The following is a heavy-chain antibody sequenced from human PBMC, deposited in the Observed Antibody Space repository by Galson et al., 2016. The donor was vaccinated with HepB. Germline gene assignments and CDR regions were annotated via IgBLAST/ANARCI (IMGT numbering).Heavy chain of an antibody. CDR1: GFTVSSNH. J-gene: IGHJ3*02. V-gene: IGHV4-4*08. Sequence: LRLSCAASGFTVSSNHMGWVRQAPGKGLEWIGRTYTLGNSNFNPSLKSRVTISVDTSKNQFSLKLSSVTAADTGVYYCAMRPRIATGDNDAFDIWGRGTKVTVSS. D-gene: IGHD2-21*02. CDR3: AMRPRIATGDNDAFDI. CDR2: TYTLGNS.